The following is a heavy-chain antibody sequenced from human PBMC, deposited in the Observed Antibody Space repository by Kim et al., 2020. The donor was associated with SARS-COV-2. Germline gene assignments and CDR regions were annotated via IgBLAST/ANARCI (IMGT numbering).Heavy chain of an antibody. CDR2: T. V-gene: IGHV1-45*02. J-gene: IGHJ3*01. Sequence: TDYAQEVQGRVSITRDNPLSTAYMELSSLRAEDTAMYYCARENDDAFDVWGQGTMVIVSS. CDR3: ARENDDAFDV.